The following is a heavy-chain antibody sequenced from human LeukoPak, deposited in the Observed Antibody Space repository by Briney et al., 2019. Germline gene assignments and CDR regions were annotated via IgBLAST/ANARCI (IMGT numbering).Heavy chain of an antibody. CDR1: GFSFSTYW. J-gene: IGHJ4*02. Sequence: PGGSLRLSCAASGFSFSTYWMHWVRQAPGKGLVWVLRITSDGSYTNYADSVKGRFTISRDNAKKTLYLQMNSLRVEDTAIYYCTRPSAGGGLASDYWGQGTLVTVSS. CDR2: ITSDGSYT. V-gene: IGHV3-74*01. D-gene: IGHD3-10*01. CDR3: TRPSAGGGLASDY.